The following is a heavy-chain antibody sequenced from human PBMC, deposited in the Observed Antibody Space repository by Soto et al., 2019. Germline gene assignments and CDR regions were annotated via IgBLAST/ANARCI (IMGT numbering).Heavy chain of an antibody. CDR3: ARGDSIAVAGPGAFLNWFDP. V-gene: IGHV4-30-4*01. CDR2: IYYSGST. Sequence: QVQLQESGPGLVKPSQTLSLTCTVSGGSISSGDYYWSWIRQPPGKGLEWIGYIYYSGSTYYNPSLKSRVTISVDTSKNQFSLKLSSVTAADTAVYYCARGDSIAVAGPGAFLNWFDPWGQGTLVTVSS. J-gene: IGHJ5*02. CDR1: GGSISSGDYY. D-gene: IGHD6-19*01.